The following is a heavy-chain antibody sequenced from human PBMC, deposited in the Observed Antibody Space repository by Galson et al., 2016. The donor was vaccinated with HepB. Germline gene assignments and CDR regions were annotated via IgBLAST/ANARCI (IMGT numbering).Heavy chain of an antibody. D-gene: IGHD6-13*01. J-gene: IGHJ5*02. CDR2: IWYDGSDK. CDR1: GFTFSSYG. V-gene: IGHV3-33*01. Sequence: SLRLSCATSGFTFSSYGMHWVRQAPGKGLEWVATIWYDGSDKYYADSVKGRFTISRDNSKSTLYLQMNRLIAEDTAVYFCARDRSPIYSSSWYWFDPWGQGTPVTVSS. CDR3: ARDRSPIYSSSWYWFDP.